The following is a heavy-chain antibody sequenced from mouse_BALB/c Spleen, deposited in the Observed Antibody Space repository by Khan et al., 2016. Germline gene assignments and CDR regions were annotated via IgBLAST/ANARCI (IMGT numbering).Heavy chain of an antibody. Sequence: QIQLVQSGPELKKPGETVNISCKASGFTFTNYGMNWVKQAPGKGLKWMGWINTYTGEPTYVDDFKGRFAFSLETSASTAYLQINNLKTEDTATDFGARYYRSRPGTMDYWGQGASVTVSS. V-gene: IGHV9-3-1*01. CDR2: INTYTGEP. D-gene: IGHD2-14*01. CDR1: GFTFTNYG. CDR3: ARYYRSRPGTMDY. J-gene: IGHJ4*01.